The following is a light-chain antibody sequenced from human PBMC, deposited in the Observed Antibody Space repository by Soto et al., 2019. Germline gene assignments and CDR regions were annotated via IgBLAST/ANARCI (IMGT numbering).Light chain of an antibody. J-gene: IGKJ1*01. Sequence: NVLRQSPGTLSLSPGERATLSCRASQSVSSSYLAWYQQKPGQAPRLLIYGASSRATGIPDRFTGSGSGTEFTLTISGLQSEDFAVYYCQQYSNWPPWTFGPGTKVDI. CDR1: QSVSSSY. V-gene: IGKV3-20*01. CDR2: GAS. CDR3: QQYSNWPPWT.